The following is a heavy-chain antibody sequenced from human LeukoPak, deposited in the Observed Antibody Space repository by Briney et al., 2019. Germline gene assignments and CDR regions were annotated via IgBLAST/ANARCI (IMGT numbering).Heavy chain of an antibody. CDR2: IYHSGST. CDR1: GGSISSGGYY. Sequence: PSQTLSLTCTVSGGSISSGGYYWSWIRQPPGKGLEWIGYIYHSGSTYYNPSLKSRVTISVDRSKNQFSLKLSSVTAADTAVYYCARDSGSSWNWFDPWGQGTLVTVSS. CDR3: ARDSGSSWNWFDP. J-gene: IGHJ5*02. D-gene: IGHD6-13*01. V-gene: IGHV4-30-2*01.